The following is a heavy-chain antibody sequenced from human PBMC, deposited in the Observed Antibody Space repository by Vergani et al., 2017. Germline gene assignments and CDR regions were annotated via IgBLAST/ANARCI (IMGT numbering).Heavy chain of an antibody. CDR3: ARDVGGYPYYFDY. V-gene: IGHV3-7*01. J-gene: IGHJ4*02. CDR2: IKQDGSEK. CDR1: GFTFSSYW. Sequence: EVQLVESGGGLVQPGGSLRLSCAVSGFTFSSYWMSWVRQAPGKGLEWVANIKQDGSEKYYVDSVKGRFTISRDNAKNSLYLQMNSLRAEDTAVYYCARDVGGYPYYFDYWGQGTLVTVSS. D-gene: IGHD3-22*01.